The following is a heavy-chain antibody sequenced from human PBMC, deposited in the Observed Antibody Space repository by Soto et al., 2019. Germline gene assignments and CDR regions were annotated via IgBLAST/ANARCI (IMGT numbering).Heavy chain of an antibody. Sequence: SETLSLTCTVSGGSISSGGYYWSWIRQHPGKGLEWIRYIHNVGTTTYYPSLKNRVTISKDTSKSQFSLRLTSVTAADTAIYFCARLPFDWGAFDFWGRGTMVTVSS. CDR1: GGSISSGGYY. J-gene: IGHJ3*01. CDR3: ARLPFDWGAFDF. V-gene: IGHV4-61*08. D-gene: IGHD3-9*01. CDR2: IHNVGTT.